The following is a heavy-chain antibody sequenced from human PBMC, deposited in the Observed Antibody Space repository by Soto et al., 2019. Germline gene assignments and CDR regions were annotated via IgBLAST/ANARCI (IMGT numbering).Heavy chain of an antibody. V-gene: IGHV4-39*01. Sequence: QLQLQESGPGLVKPSETLSLTCNVSGGSIDRSNYYWDWLRQPPGQGLEWIGTTYYNGNAYYNPSLKSRFSMSVDTAKNQFSLKLVSVTAADTAVYYCARHFVAVVIKGWGYWGQGTLVTVSS. CDR2: TYYNGNA. CDR1: GGSIDRSNYY. J-gene: IGHJ4*02. CDR3: ARHFVAVVIKGWGY. D-gene: IGHD3-10*01.